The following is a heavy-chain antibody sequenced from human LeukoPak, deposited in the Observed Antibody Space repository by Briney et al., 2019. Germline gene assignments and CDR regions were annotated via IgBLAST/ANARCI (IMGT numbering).Heavy chain of an antibody. J-gene: IGHJ3*02. CDR3: ARVNSSGWYGHDAFDI. V-gene: IGHV3-7*01. CDR2: IKQDGSEK. D-gene: IGHD6-19*01. Sequence: PGGSLRLSCAASGFTFSSYWMSWVRQAPGKGLEWVANIKQDGSEKYYVDSVKGRFTISRDNAKNSLYLQMNSLRAEDTAVYYCARVNSSGWYGHDAFDIWGQGTMVTVSS. CDR1: GFTFSSYW.